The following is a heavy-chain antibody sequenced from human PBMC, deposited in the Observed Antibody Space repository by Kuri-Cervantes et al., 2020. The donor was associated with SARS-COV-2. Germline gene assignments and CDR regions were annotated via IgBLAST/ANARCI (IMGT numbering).Heavy chain of an antibody. CDR1: GFDFGNYG. J-gene: IGHJ4*02. V-gene: IGHV3-48*01. CDR3: ASRKGTDTEYYDSSGFIY. CDR2: ITSRSSTI. D-gene: IGHD3-22*01. Sequence: GESLKISCVVSGFDFGNYGMNWVRQAPGKGLEWISYITSRSSTIYYADSVKGRFTISRDNAKNTLYLQMNSLRAEDTAVYYCASRKGTDTEYYDSSGFIYWGQGTLVTVSS.